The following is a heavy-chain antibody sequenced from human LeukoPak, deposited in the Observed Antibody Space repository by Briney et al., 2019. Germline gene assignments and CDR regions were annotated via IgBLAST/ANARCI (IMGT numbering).Heavy chain of an antibody. Sequence: GGSLRLSCAASGFTFSSYAMHWVRQAPGKGLEWVAVISYDGSNKYYADSVKGRFTISRDNSKNTLYLQMNSLRAEDTAVYYCANVGDYGGNSGHYYMDVWGKGTTVTVSS. J-gene: IGHJ6*03. V-gene: IGHV3-30-3*01. CDR2: ISYDGSNK. CDR1: GFTFSSYA. CDR3: ANVGDYGGNSGHYYMDV. D-gene: IGHD4-23*01.